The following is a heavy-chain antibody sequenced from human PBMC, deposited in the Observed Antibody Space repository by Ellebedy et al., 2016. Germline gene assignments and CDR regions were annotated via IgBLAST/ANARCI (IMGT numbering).Heavy chain of an antibody. D-gene: IGHD5-24*01. CDR3: ARGQSPRDGYNRYWYFDL. J-gene: IGHJ2*01. CDR2: IYYSGST. CDR1: GGSISSYY. V-gene: IGHV4-39*01. Sequence: SETLSLTCTVSGGSISSYYWGWIRQPPGKGLEWIGSIYYSGSTYYNPSLMSRVTISVDTSKNQFSLKLSSVTAADTAVYYCARGQSPRDGYNRYWYFDLWGRGTLVTVSS.